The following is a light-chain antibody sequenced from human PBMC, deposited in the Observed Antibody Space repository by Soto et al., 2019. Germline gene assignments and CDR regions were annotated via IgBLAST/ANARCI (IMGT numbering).Light chain of an antibody. V-gene: IGKV3-20*01. CDR3: QQYGHSPYT. CDR2: GAS. Sequence: EIELTQSPGTLSFSPGERATLSCRASQSVSSSSLAWYQQKPGQAPRRLIYGASNRATGVPDRFSGSGSGTDFTLTISRLEPEDFAVYYCQQYGHSPYTFGQGTRLEIK. J-gene: IGKJ2*01. CDR1: QSVSSSS.